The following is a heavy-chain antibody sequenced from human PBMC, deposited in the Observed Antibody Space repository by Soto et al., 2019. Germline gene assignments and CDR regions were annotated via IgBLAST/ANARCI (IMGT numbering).Heavy chain of an antibody. Sequence: GGSLRLSCAASGFSFSSSTMNWVRQAPGKGLEWVSYISSGSTTIYYAESVKGRFTISRDNGKNSLYLQMNSLRDEDTAVYYCARVRRNDASDYYGMDVWGQGTTVTVSS. D-gene: IGHD1-1*01. J-gene: IGHJ6*02. CDR2: ISSGSTTI. V-gene: IGHV3-48*02. CDR1: GFSFSSST. CDR3: ARVRRNDASDYYGMDV.